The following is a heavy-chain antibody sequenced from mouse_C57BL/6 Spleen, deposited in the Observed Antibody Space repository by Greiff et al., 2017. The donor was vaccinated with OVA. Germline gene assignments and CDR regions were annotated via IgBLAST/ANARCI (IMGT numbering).Heavy chain of an antibody. CDR3: ARDAPYDYDAFDY. D-gene: IGHD2-4*01. J-gene: IGHJ2*01. Sequence: EVMLVESGGGLVKPGGSLKLSCAASGFTFSSYAMSWVRQTPEKRLEWVATISDGGSYTYYPDNVKGRFTISRDNAKNNLYLQMSHLKSEDTAMYYCARDAPYDYDAFDYWGQGTTLTVSS. V-gene: IGHV5-4*01. CDR1: GFTFSSYA. CDR2: ISDGGSYT.